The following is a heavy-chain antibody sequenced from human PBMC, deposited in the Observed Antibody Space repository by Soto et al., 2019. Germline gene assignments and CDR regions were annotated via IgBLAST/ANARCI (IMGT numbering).Heavy chain of an antibody. V-gene: IGHV4-34*01. J-gene: IGHJ4*02. CDR1: GGSFSGYY. Sequence: SETLSLTCAVYGGSFSGYYWSWIRQPPGKGLEWIGEINHSGSTNYNPSLKSRVTISVDTSKNQFSLKLSSVTAADTAVYYCARVPYSYGFDYWGQGTLVTVSS. CDR2: INHSGST. CDR3: ARVPYSYGFDY. D-gene: IGHD5-18*01.